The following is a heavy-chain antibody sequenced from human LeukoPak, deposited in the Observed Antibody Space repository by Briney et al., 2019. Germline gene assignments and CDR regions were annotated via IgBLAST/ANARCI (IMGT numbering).Heavy chain of an antibody. CDR3: ARGGEAGIAARIFDY. D-gene: IGHD6-6*01. V-gene: IGHV4-59*01. CDR1: GGSISSYY. J-gene: IGHJ4*02. CDR2: IYYSGST. Sequence: SETLSLTCTVSGGSISSYYWSWIRQPPRKGLEWIGYIYYSGSTNYNPSLKSRVTISVDTSKNQFSLKLSSVTAADTAVYYCARGGEAGIAARIFDYWGQGTLVTVSS.